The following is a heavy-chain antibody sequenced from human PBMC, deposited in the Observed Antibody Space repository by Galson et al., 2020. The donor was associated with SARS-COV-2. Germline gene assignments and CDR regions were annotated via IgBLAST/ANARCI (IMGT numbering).Heavy chain of an antibody. V-gene: IGHV1-24*01. J-gene: IGHJ6*02. CDR2: FDPEDGET. CDR3: ATAIAAAGTPTDYYYYYGMDV. CDR1: GYTLTELS. D-gene: IGHD6-13*01. Sequence: ASVKVSCKVSGYTLTELSMHWVRQAPGKGLEWMGGFDPEDGETIYAQKIQGRVTMTEDTSTDTAYMELSSLRSEDTAVYYCATAIAAAGTPTDYYYYYGMDVWGQGTTVTVSS.